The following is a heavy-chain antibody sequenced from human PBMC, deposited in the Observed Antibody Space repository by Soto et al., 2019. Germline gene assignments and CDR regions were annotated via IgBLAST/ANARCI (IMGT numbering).Heavy chain of an antibody. CDR1: GFSFIGSS. V-gene: IGHV3-73*01. J-gene: IGHJ4*02. CDR2: MRSRANSYAT. Sequence: PGGSLRLSCAASGFSFIGSSMHWVRQASGEGLEWVGRMRSRANSYATTYAESVKGRSTISRDDSKNTAYLQMNSLKTEDTAVYYCTTSGYDKFVDYWGQGILVTVSS. D-gene: IGHD5-12*01. CDR3: TTSGYDKFVDY.